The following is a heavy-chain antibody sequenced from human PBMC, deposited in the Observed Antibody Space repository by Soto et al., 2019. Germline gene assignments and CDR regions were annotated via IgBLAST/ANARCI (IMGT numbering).Heavy chain of an antibody. CDR2: ILVGGST. Sequence: GGSLRLSCSVSGFICSSYDMSWVRQAPGKGLEWVSTILVGGSTHYEDSVKGRFTISRDTSKNTVYLQMNSLTAGDTAVYYCAKATATGGGAFEIYGRGTLVTV. J-gene: IGHJ3*02. V-gene: IGHV3-23*01. CDR3: AKATATGGGAFEI. CDR1: GFICSSYD. D-gene: IGHD2-8*02.